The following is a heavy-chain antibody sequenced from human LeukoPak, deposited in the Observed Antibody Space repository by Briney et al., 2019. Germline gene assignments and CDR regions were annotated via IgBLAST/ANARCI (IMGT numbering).Heavy chain of an antibody. CDR2: IYNSGST. J-gene: IGHJ4*02. CDR3: ARKDGDG. V-gene: IGHV4-59*01. CDR1: GVSISSYH. D-gene: IGHD5-24*01. Sequence: PSETLSLTCTVSGVSISSYHWTWIRQPPGEGLEWIGHIYNSGSTNYNPSLRGRVTISLDTSKNQASLKLSSVTAADTAMYYCARKDGDGWGQGTLVTVSS.